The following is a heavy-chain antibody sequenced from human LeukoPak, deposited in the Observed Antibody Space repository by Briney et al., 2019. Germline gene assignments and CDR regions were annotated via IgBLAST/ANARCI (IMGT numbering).Heavy chain of an antibody. D-gene: IGHD6-13*01. CDR2: INHAGST. J-gene: IGHJ5*02. Sequence: SETLSLTCTVSGGSISSGGYYWSWIRQPPGKGLEWIGEINHAGSTDYNPSLKSRVTISIDTSKNQFSLRLTSVTAADTALYYCARGSRVAVSGSRPFDPWGQGTLVTVSS. V-gene: IGHV4-30-2*01. CDR1: GGSISSGGYY. CDR3: ARGSRVAVSGSRPFDP.